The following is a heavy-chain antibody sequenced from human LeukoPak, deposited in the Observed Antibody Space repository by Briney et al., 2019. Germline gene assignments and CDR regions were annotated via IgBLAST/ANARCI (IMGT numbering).Heavy chain of an antibody. CDR1: GFTFSTYG. CDR2: ISYDESNK. D-gene: IGHD2-2*01. CDR3: ATQAWPQQYCSRTSCYNWFDP. J-gene: IGHJ5*02. V-gene: IGHV3-30*03. Sequence: PGGPLRLSCAASGFTFSTYGMHWLRQAPGKGLEWVAVISYDESNKYYADSVKGRFTISRDNSKNTLYPQMTSPRAEDTAMYYCATQAWPQQYCSRTSCYNWFDPWGQGTLVTVSS.